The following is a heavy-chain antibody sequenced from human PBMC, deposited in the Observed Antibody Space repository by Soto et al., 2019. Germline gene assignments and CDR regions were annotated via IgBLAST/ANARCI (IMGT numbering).Heavy chain of an antibody. CDR2: FDAEDGET. V-gene: IGHV1-24*01. CDR3: ATPLDPNYGGKYPDYYYGMDV. CDR1: GYTLTELS. D-gene: IGHD4-17*01. J-gene: IGHJ6*02. Sequence: QVQLVQSGAEVKKPGASVKVSCKVSGYTLTELSMHWVRQAPGKGLEWMGGFDAEDGETIYAQKFQGRVTMTEDTSTDTAYMELSSLRSEDTAVYYCATPLDPNYGGKYPDYYYGMDVGGQGTTVTVSS.